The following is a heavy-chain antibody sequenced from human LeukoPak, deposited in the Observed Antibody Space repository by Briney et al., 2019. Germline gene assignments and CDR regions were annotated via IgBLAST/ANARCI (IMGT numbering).Heavy chain of an antibody. J-gene: IGHJ4*02. CDR1: GYTFTGYY. Sequence: GASVTVSCKASGYTFTGYYMHWVRQAPGQGLEWMGRINPNSGGTNYAQKFQGRVTMTRDTSISTAYMELSRLRSDDTAVYYCARDYYDNSGDEYWGQGTLVTVSS. CDR3: ARDYYDNSGDEY. CDR2: INPNSGGT. V-gene: IGHV1-2*06. D-gene: IGHD3-22*01.